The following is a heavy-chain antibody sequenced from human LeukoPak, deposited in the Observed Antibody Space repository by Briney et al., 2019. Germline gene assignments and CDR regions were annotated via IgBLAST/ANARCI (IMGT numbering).Heavy chain of an antibody. Sequence: SDTLALLRTVSIDPMYHYYWVYIPHPPAKGLEWIADISYSGKSNYNPSLRSRVTMSVDMSKNQFSLKRTSVTDADTAVYYCVRVGRSLHWNPDFWGLGTLVTVSS. J-gene: IGHJ4*02. CDR3: VRVGRSLHWNPDF. CDR2: ISYSGKS. D-gene: IGHD1-1*01. V-gene: IGHV4-59*07. CDR1: IDPMYHYY.